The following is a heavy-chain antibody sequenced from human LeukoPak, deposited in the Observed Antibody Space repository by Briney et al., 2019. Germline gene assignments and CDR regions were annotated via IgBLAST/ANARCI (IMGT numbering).Heavy chain of an antibody. CDR2: INPNSGAT. Sequence: ASVKVSCKASGYTFTGQYMRWVRQAPGQGLEWMGWINPNSGATDYAQKFQGRVALNRDTSINTVYMELSSLRYDDTAVYYCARDRRVRGTTTRWFDPWGQGTLVTVSS. CDR1: GYTFTGQY. D-gene: IGHD3-10*01. J-gene: IGHJ5*02. V-gene: IGHV1-2*02. CDR3: ARDRRVRGTTTRWFDP.